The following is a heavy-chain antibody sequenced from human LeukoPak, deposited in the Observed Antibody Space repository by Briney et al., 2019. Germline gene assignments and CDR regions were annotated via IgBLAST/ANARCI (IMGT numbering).Heavy chain of an antibody. D-gene: IGHD2-2*01. Sequence: ASVKVSCKASGGTFSSYAISWVRQAPGQGLEWRGGIIPIFGTANYAQKFQGRVTITTDESTRTAYMELSSLRSEDTAVYYCAAFIVVVPAASGLGDYWGQGTLVTVSS. V-gene: IGHV1-69*05. CDR3: AAFIVVVPAASGLGDY. CDR1: GGTFSSYA. J-gene: IGHJ4*02. CDR2: IIPIFGTA.